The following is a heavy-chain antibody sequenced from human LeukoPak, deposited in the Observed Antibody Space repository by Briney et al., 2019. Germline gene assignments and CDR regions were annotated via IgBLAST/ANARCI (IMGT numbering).Heavy chain of an antibody. CDR3: ARDRRAYSGSWYGDY. V-gene: IGHV1-69*04. Sequence: SVKVSCKASGGTFSSYAISWVRQAPGQGLEWMGRIIPILGIANYAQKFQGRVTITADKSTSTAYMELSSLRSEDTAVYYCARDRRAYSGSWYGDYWGQGTLVTVSS. CDR1: GGTFSSYA. CDR2: IIPILGIA. D-gene: IGHD6-13*01. J-gene: IGHJ4*02.